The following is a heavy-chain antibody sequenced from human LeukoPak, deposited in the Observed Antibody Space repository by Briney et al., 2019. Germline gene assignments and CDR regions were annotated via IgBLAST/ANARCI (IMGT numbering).Heavy chain of an antibody. CDR2: ISDSGGST. Sequence: GGSLRLPCAASGFTFSFYAMSWVRQAPGKGLEWVSAISDSGGSTYYADSVKGRFTISRDNSKNTLYLQMNSLRAEDTAVYYCAKDRSCSGGTCYRSRLCDYWGQGTLVTVSS. V-gene: IGHV3-23*01. CDR3: AKDRSCSGGTCYRSRLCDY. D-gene: IGHD2-15*01. CDR1: GFTFSFYA. J-gene: IGHJ4*02.